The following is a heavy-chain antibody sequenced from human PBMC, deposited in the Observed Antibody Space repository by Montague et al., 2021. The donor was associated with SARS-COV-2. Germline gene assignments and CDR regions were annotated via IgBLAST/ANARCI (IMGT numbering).Heavy chain of an antibody. D-gene: IGHD6-19*01. CDR3: ARGSGWMGNAFDI. Sequence: SETLSLTCTVSGGSISSYYCSWIRQPPGKGLEWIGYIYYSGSTNXKPSLKSRVTISVETSKNQFSLKLRSVTAADTAVYYCARGSGWMGNAFDIWGRGTMVTVSS. V-gene: IGHV4-59*01. CDR1: GGSISSYY. CDR2: IYYSGST. J-gene: IGHJ3*02.